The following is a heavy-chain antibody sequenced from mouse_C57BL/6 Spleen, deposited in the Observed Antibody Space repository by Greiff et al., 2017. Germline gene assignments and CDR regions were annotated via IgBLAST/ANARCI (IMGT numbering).Heavy chain of an antibody. D-gene: IGHD2-3*01. CDR3: ARDGYSAMDY. Sequence: QVHVKQSGAELARPGASVKMSCKASGYTFTSYTMHWVKQRPGQGLEWIGYINPSSGYTKYNQKFKDKATLTADKSSSTAYMQLSSLTSEDSAVYYCARDGYSAMDYWGQGTSVTVSS. V-gene: IGHV1-4*01. CDR1: GYTFTSYT. CDR2: INPSSGYT. J-gene: IGHJ4*01.